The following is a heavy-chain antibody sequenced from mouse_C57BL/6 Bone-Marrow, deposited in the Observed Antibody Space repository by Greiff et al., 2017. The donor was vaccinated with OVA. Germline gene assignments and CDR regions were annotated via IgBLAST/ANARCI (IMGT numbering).Heavy chain of an antibody. CDR1: GFTFSDYG. J-gene: IGHJ3*01. CDR2: ISSGSSTI. Sequence: EVHLVESGGGLVKPGGSLKLSCAASGFTFSDYGMHWVRQAPEKGLEWVAYISSGSSTIYYADTVKGRFTISRDNAKNTLFLQMTSLRSEDTAMYYCARGGYPWFAYWGQGTLVTVSA. CDR3: ARGGYPWFAY. V-gene: IGHV5-17*01. D-gene: IGHD2-2*01.